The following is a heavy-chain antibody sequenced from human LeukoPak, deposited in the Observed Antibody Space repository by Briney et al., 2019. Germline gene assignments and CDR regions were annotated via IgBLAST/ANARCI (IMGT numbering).Heavy chain of an antibody. CDR2: ISGRSSTI. CDR1: AFTFSDYS. Sequence: GGSLRLSCAASAFTFSDYSMNWVRQAPGKGLEWISYISGRSSTIYYADSVRGRFTISRDNAKNSMYLQMNSLRAEDTAVYYCARDRVTSGSYFFDYWGQGTLVTVSS. V-gene: IGHV3-48*01. D-gene: IGHD1-26*01. J-gene: IGHJ4*02. CDR3: ARDRVTSGSYFFDY.